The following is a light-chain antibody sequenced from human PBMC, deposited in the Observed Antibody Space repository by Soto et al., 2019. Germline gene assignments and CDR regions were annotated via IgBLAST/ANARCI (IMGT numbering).Light chain of an antibody. CDR2: DVS. CDR1: SSDVGRYNY. V-gene: IGLV2-14*03. CDR3: SSYTISTTLV. J-gene: IGLJ3*02. Sequence: QSVLTQPASVSGSPGQSITISCTGTSSDVGRYNYVSWYQQYPGKAPKLMIYDVSNRPSGVFNRFSGSKSGNTASLTISGLQAEDEADYYCSSYTISTTLVFGGGTKVTVL.